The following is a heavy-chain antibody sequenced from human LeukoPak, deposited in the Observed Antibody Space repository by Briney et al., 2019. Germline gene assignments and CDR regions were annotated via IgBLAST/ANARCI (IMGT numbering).Heavy chain of an antibody. J-gene: IGHJ3*02. CDR1: GYTFTSYG. V-gene: IGHV1-18*01. Sequence: ASVKVSCKASGYTFTSYGISWVRQAPGQGLEWMGWISAYNGYTNCAQKLQGRVTMTTDTSTSTAYMVLRSLRSDDTAVYYCARENNILTGYKNDALDIWGQGTMVTVSS. CDR2: ISAYNGYT. D-gene: IGHD3-9*01. CDR3: ARENNILTGYKNDALDI.